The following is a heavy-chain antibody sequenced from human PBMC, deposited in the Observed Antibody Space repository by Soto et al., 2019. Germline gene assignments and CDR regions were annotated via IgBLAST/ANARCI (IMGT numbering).Heavy chain of an antibody. CDR2: ISGSDGKT. Sequence: VGSLRLSCAASGFSFGGYSRIWVRQAPGKGLEWVSTISGSDGKTFYADSVKGRFSISRDTSQSTLYLQMNSLRADDTAMYYCARWSYLDYWGQGTRVTVSS. D-gene: IGHD3-3*01. CDR3: ARWSYLDY. CDR1: GFSFGGYS. J-gene: IGHJ4*02. V-gene: IGHV3-23*01.